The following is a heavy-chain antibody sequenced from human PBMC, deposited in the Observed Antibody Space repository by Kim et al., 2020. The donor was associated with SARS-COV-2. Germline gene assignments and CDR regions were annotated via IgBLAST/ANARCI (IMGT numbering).Heavy chain of an antibody. CDR3: AKDRGLYCSGGSCYHGMDV. V-gene: IGHV3-9*01. D-gene: IGHD2-15*01. CDR2: ISWNSGSI. J-gene: IGHJ6*02. CDR1: GFTFDDYA. Sequence: GGSLRLSCAASGFTFDDYAMHWVRQAPGKGLEWVSGISWNSGSIGYADSVKGRFTISRDNAKNSLYLQMNSLRAEDTALYYCAKDRGLYCSGGSCYHGMDVWGQGTTVTVSS.